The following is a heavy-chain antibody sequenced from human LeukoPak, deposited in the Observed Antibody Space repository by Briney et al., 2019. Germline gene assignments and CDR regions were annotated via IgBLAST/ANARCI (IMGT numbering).Heavy chain of an antibody. CDR1: GYTFTSYY. Sequence: ASVKVSCKASGYTFTSYYIHWVRQAPGQGLEWMGVINPSGVSTSYAQKFQGRVTMTRDTSTSTVYMGLSSLRSEDTAVYYCARVESWEHSGSSQDAIDIWGQGTMVTVSS. D-gene: IGHD1-26*01. CDR3: ARVESWEHSGSSQDAIDI. CDR2: INPSGVST. V-gene: IGHV1-46*01. J-gene: IGHJ3*02.